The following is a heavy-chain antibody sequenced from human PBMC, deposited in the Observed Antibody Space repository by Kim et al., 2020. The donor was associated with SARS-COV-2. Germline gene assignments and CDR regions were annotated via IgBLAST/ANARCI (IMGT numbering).Heavy chain of an antibody. Sequence: VKGRFTISRDNAKNSLYLQMNSLRAEDTAVYYCARESTDDSSGYLNWFDPWGQGTPVTVSS. J-gene: IGHJ5*02. CDR3: ARESTDDSSGYLNWFDP. D-gene: IGHD3-22*01. V-gene: IGHV3-11*06.